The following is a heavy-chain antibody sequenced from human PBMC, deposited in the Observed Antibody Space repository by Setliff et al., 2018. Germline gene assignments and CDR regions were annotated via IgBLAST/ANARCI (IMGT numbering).Heavy chain of an antibody. CDR2: ISTSGGDVT. CDR1: GFTFSNYG. V-gene: IGHV3-23*01. Sequence: GGSLRLSCAASGFTFSNYGMTWVRQAPGKGLEWISYISTSGGDVTNYAASVKGRFTISRDHSKSTLYLQMSSLSAEDTAVYYCAKDYQSDSGWDFDYWGQGTLVTVSS. D-gene: IGHD6-19*01. J-gene: IGHJ4*02. CDR3: AKDYQSDSGWDFDY.